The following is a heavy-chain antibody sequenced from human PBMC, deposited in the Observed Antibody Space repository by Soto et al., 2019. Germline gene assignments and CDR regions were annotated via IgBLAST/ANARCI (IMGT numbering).Heavy chain of an antibody. D-gene: IGHD2-21*01. Sequence: SGGSLRLSCAASGFTFSSYAMSWVRQAPGKGLEWVSAISGSGGSTYYADSVKGRFTISRDNSKNTLYLQMNSLRAEDTAVYYCAKDNLGNHIVVPDYWGQGTLVTVYS. J-gene: IGHJ4*02. V-gene: IGHV3-23*01. CDR1: GFTFSSYA. CDR3: AKDNLGNHIVVPDY. CDR2: ISGSGGST.